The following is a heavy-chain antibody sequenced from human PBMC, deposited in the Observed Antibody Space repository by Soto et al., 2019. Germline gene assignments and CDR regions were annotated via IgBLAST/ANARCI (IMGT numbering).Heavy chain of an antibody. D-gene: IGHD3-3*01. CDR2: TYSGGIT. CDR3: ARDWIGLGLDY. J-gene: IGHJ4*01. V-gene: IGHV3-53*01. CDR1: GFTVSSNY. Sequence: GSLRLSCAASGFTVSSNYMSWVRQAPGKGLEWVSVTYSGGITYYADSVKGRFTISRDNSENTLYLQMDSLRAEDTVLFYCARDWIGLGLDYWG.